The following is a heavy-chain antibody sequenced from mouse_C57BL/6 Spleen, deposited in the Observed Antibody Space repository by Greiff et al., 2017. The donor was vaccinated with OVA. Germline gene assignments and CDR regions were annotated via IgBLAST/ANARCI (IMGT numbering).Heavy chain of an antibody. CDR2: INPDSSTI. J-gene: IGHJ2*01. Sequence: AGGGVDFSRYWMSWVRRAPGKGLEWIGEINPDSSTINYAPSLKDKFIISRDNAKNTLYLQMSKVRSEDTALYYCARGGHYGFDYWGQGTTLTVSS. CDR3: ARGGHYGFDY. V-gene: IGHV4-1*01. CDR1: GVDFSRYW. D-gene: IGHD1-1*02.